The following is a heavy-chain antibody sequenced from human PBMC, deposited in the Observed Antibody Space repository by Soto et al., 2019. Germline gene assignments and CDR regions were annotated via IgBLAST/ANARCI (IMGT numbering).Heavy chain of an antibody. CDR1: GGSFSGYY. CDR3: ARGYSSGWQPYFSY. D-gene: IGHD6-19*01. J-gene: IGHJ4*02. Sequence: SETLSLTCAVYGGSFSGYYWSWIRQPPGKGLEWIGEINHSGSTNYNPSLKSRVTISVDTSKNQFSLKLSSVTAADTAVYYCARGYSSGWQPYFSYWGQGTLVTVSS. V-gene: IGHV4-34*01. CDR2: INHSGST.